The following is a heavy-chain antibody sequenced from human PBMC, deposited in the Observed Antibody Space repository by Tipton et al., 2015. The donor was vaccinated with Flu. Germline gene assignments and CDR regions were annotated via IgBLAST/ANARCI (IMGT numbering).Heavy chain of an antibody. J-gene: IGHJ4*02. D-gene: IGHD6-13*01. CDR3: VRGGGVAEPFDY. CDR1: GYIYTNYW. Sequence: VQLVQSGAEVKEPGESLRISCQGSGYIYTNYWTGWVRQMPGKGLEWMGIIYPGDSDTRYSPNFQGQVTISADKSNGTAFLQWSSLKASDTAMYYCVRGGGVAEPFDYWGQGTLLIVSS. V-gene: IGHV5-51*03. CDR2: IYPGDSDT.